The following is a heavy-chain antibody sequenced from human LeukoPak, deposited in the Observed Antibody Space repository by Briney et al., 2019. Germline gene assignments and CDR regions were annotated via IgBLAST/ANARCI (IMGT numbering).Heavy chain of an antibody. Sequence: ASVKVSCKASGYTLTRYGIRWVRQAPGQGLEWMGWISAYNGNTNYAQKLQGRVTMTTDTSTSPAYPELGSLRSDDPAVYYCARGGSSSTSYSRVWGRGGNWFDPWGQGTLVTVSS. V-gene: IGHV1-18*01. CDR2: ISAYNGNT. D-gene: IGHD2-2*01. CDR1: GYTLTRYG. CDR3: ARGGSSSTSYSRVWGRGGNWFDP. J-gene: IGHJ5*02.